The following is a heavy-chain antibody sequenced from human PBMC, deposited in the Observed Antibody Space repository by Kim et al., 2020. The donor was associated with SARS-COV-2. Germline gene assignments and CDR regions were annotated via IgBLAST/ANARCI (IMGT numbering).Heavy chain of an antibody. CDR3: ARDPGRRHDYDDFQH. D-gene: IGHD4-17*01. J-gene: IGHJ1*01. V-gene: IGHV3-21*01. Sequence: GGSLRLSCAASGFTFSSYSMNWVRQAPGKGLEWVSSISSSSSYIYYADSVKGRFTISRDNAKNSLYLQMNSLRAEDTAVYYCARDPGRRHDYDDFQHWGQGTLVTVSS. CDR1: GFTFSSYS. CDR2: ISSSSSYI.